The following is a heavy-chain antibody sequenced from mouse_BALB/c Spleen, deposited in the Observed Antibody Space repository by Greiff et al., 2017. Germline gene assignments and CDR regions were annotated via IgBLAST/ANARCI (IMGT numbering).Heavy chain of an antibody. CDR3: ATNGNYDAMDY. Sequence: VQLQQSGPELMKPGASVKISCKASGYSFTSYYMHWVKQSHGKSLEWIGYIDPFNGGTSYNQKFKGKATLTVDKSSSTAYMHLSSLTSEDSAVYYCATNGNYDAMDYWGQGTSVTVSS. J-gene: IGHJ4*01. CDR2: IDPFNGGT. CDR1: GYSFTSYY. D-gene: IGHD1-1*01. V-gene: IGHV1S135*01.